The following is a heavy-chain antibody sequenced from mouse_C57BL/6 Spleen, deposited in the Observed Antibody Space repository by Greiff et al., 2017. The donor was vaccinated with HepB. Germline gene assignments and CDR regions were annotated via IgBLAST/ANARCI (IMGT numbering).Heavy chain of an antibody. CDR2: IYPGDGDT. D-gene: IGHD3-2*02. CDR3: ARETAQASDY. J-gene: IGHJ2*01. V-gene: IGHV1-82*01. CDR1: GYAFSSSW. Sequence: VKLVESGPELVKPGASVKISCKASGYAFSSSWMNWVQQKPGKGLEWIGRIYPGDGDTNYNGKFKGKTTLSADKSSSTAYMQLSSLTSEDSAVYFCARETAQASDYWGQGTTLTVSS.